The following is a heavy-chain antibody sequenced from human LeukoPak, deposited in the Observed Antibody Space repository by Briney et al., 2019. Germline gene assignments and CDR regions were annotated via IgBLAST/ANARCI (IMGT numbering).Heavy chain of an antibody. D-gene: IGHD3-22*01. Sequence: SETLSLTCAIYGGSFSGYYWSWIRQPPGKGLEWIGEINHSGSTNYNPSLKSRVTISVDTSKNQYSLKLSSVTAADTAVYYCARGRGYYDSSGYLLSWGQGTLVTVSS. CDR1: GGSFSGYY. J-gene: IGHJ4*02. CDR2: INHSGST. CDR3: ARGRGYYDSSGYLLS. V-gene: IGHV4-34*01.